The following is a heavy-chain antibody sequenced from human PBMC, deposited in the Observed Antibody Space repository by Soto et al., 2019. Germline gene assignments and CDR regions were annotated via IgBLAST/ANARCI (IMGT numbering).Heavy chain of an antibody. CDR3: AKLRAKSHIAVPFDY. CDR1: GFTFGNFA. CDR2: ISGNGGST. D-gene: IGHD2-15*01. Sequence: EVHLLDSGGGLAQPGGSLKLPCATSGFTFGNFAMSWVRQAPGKGLEWVSAISGNGGSTYYADSVKGRFTISRDNSKNTLYLQMNSLTAEDTAVYFCAKLRAKSHIAVPFDYWGQGSLVTVSS. V-gene: IGHV3-23*01. J-gene: IGHJ4*02.